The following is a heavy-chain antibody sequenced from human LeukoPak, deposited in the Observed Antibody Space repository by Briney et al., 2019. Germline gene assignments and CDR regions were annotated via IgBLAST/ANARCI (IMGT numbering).Heavy chain of an antibody. Sequence: GGSLRLSCAASGFIFSSYAMSWVRQAPGKGLEWVSAISGSGGSTYYADSVKGRFTISRDNSKNTLYLQMNSLRAEDTAVYYCAKGTRLLRFLEWLLYFRYWGQGTLVTVSS. J-gene: IGHJ4*02. V-gene: IGHV3-23*01. CDR2: ISGSGGST. D-gene: IGHD3-3*01. CDR1: GFIFSSYA. CDR3: AKGTRLLRFLEWLLYFRY.